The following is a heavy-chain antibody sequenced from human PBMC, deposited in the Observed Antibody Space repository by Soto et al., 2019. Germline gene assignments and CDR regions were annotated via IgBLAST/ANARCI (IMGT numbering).Heavy chain of an antibody. CDR2: ISWNSGSI. V-gene: IGHV3-9*01. CDR3: ANSYDCSGYYPD. Sequence: EVQLVESGGGLVQPGRSLRLSCAASGFTFDDYAMHWVRQAPGKGLEWVSGISWNSGSIGYADSVKGRFTISRDNAKNSLCLQMNSLRAEDTDLYYCANSYDCSGYYPDWGQGTLVTVSS. CDR1: GFTFDDYA. J-gene: IGHJ4*02. D-gene: IGHD3-22*01.